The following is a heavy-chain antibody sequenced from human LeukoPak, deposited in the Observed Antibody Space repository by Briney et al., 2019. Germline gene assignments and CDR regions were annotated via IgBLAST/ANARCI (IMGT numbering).Heavy chain of an antibody. J-gene: IGHJ6*03. CDR3: ARETGWQYQLLNYMDV. CDR2: INHSGST. V-gene: IGHV4-34*01. CDR1: GGSFSGYY. Sequence: SETLSLTCAVYGGSFSGYYWSWIRQPPGKGLEWIGEINHSGSTNYNPSLKSRVTISVDRSKNQFSLKLSSVTAADTAVYYCARETGWQYQLLNYMDVWGKGTTVTVSS. D-gene: IGHD2-2*01.